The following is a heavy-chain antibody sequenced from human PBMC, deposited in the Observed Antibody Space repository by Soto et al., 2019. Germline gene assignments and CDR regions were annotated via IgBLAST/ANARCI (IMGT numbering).Heavy chain of an antibody. J-gene: IGHJ4*02. V-gene: IGHV4-4*02. D-gene: IGHD3-22*01. CDR2: IYHSGST. Sequence: SETLSLTCAVSGGSISSSNWWSWVRQPPGKGLEWIGEIYHSGSTNYNPSLKSRVTISVDKSKNQFSLKLSSVTAADTAVYYCASQPGDYYDSSGYSRGYWGQGTLVTVSS. CDR1: GGSISSSNW. CDR3: ASQPGDYYDSSGYSRGY.